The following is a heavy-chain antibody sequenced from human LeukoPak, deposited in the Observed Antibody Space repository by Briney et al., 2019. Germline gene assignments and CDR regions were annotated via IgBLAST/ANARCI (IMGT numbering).Heavy chain of an antibody. D-gene: IGHD4-11*01. CDR2: INHSGST. V-gene: IGHV4-34*01. CDR1: GGSFSGYY. CDR3: ARFSDYSNYRAIDY. J-gene: IGHJ4*02. Sequence: RPSETLSLTCAVYGGSFSGYYWSWIRQPPGKGLEWIGEINHSGSTNYNSSLKSRVTISVDTSKNQFSLKLSSVTAADTAVYYCARFSDYSNYRAIDYWGQGTLVTVSS.